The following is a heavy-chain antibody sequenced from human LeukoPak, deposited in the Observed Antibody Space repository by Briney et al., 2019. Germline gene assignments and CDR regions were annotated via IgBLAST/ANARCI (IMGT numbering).Heavy chain of an antibody. J-gene: IGHJ6*03. V-gene: IGHV4-59*05. CDR2: IYYSRRT. CDR1: GDSINNYY. Sequence: SETLSLTCSVSGDSINNYYWNWIRQPPGKGLEWMGSIYYSRRTYYTPSLKSRVPISVDTSQNQFSLKLSSVTAADTAVYYCARAVPPYCSSTSCSNYMDVWGKGTTVTVSS. D-gene: IGHD2-2*01. CDR3: ARAVPPYCSSTSCSNYMDV.